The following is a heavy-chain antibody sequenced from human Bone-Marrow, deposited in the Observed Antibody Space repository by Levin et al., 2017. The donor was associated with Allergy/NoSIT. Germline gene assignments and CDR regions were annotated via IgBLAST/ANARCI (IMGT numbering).Heavy chain of an antibody. J-gene: IGHJ5*02. CDR3: ARDVNSITWFKT. V-gene: IGHV4-39*02. CDR1: GYSISSSASY. Sequence: ASETLSLTCTVSGYSISSSASYWGWIRLSPGKELECVGTINYSGSTYYNPSLKSRVTIAIDTSKKQISLTLTSVTAADTAIYYCARDVNSITWFKTWGQGTLVTVSS. D-gene: IGHD3-3*02. CDR2: INYSGST.